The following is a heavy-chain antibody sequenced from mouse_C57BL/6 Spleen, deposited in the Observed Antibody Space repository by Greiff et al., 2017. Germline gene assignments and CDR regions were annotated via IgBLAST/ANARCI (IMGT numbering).Heavy chain of an antibody. CDR2: INPGSGGT. CDR1: GYAFTNYL. CDR3: ARSGDYDEYAMDY. V-gene: IGHV1-54*01. D-gene: IGHD2-4*01. J-gene: IGHJ4*01. Sequence: QVQLQQSGAELVRPGTSEEGTCKASGYAFTNYLIEWVKQRPGQGLEWIGVINPGSGGTNYNEKFKGKATLTADKSSSTAYMQLSSLTSEDSAVYFCARSGDYDEYAMDYWGQGTSVTVSS.